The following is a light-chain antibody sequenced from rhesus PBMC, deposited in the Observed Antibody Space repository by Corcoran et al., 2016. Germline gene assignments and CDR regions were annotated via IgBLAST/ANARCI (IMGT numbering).Light chain of an antibody. CDR1: QGVSNW. CDR3: QQHENSPWT. CDR2: RAS. Sequence: DIQMTQSPSSLSASVGDRVTITCRASQGVSNWLAWYQQKPGKAPKLLIYRASNLETGVPSRFSGSGSWTDFILTISSLQPEDIATYYCQQHENSPWTFGQGTKVEIK. J-gene: IGKJ1*01. V-gene: IGKV1-69*01.